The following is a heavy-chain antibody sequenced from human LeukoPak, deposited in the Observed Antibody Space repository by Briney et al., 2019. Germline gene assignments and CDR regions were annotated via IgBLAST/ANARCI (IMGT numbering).Heavy chain of an antibody. CDR1: GFIFSNYA. CDR3: ARAELYTAMVPNFDY. D-gene: IGHD5-18*01. V-gene: IGHV3-30*04. Sequence: GGSLRLSCAASGFIFSNYAMHWVRQAPGKGQEWVTVISYDGSNKYYADSVKGRFTISRDNSKNTLYLQMNSLRAEDTAVYYCARAELYTAMVPNFDYWGQGTLVTVSS. CDR2: ISYDGSNK. J-gene: IGHJ4*02.